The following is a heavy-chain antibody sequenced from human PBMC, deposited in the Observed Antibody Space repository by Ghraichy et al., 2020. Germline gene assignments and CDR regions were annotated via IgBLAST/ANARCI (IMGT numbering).Heavy chain of an antibody. CDR3: ARRPALRGGMDV. J-gene: IGHJ6*02. D-gene: IGHD3-10*01. CDR1: GGSFSGYY. V-gene: IGHV4-34*01. CDR2: INHSGST. Sequence: SETLSLTCAVYGGSFSGYYWSWIRQPPGKGLEWIGEINHSGSTNYNPSLKSRVTISVDTSKNQFSLKLSSVTAADTAVYYCARRPALRGGMDVWGQGTTVTVSS.